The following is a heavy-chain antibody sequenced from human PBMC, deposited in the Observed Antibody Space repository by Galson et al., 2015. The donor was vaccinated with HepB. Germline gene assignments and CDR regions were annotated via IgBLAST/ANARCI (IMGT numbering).Heavy chain of an antibody. CDR2: FNPEDAFDPEDGET. CDR3: TTLYPCHRFDP. Sequence: SVKVSCKVSGYTLTELSVHWVRQAPGKGLEWMGGFNPEDAFDPEDGETIYAQKFQGRVTMTEDTSSDTAYMELSSLRSEDTAVYYCTTLYPCHRFDPWGQGTLVTVSS. D-gene: IGHD2-2*02. J-gene: IGHJ5*02. V-gene: IGHV1-24*01. CDR1: GYTLTELS.